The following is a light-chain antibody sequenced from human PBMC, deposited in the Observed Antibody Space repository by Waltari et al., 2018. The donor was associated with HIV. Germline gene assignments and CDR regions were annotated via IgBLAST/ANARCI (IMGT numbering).Light chain of an antibody. J-gene: IGLJ3*02. CDR2: ENT. Sequence: QSVLTQPPSVSAASGQKVTISCSGSSSNIGNNFVSWYQQLPGIAPKLLIYENTKRPSGIPDRFSGSKSGTSATRAITGRQTGDEADYYCGTWDGSLNVWVFGGGTKVTV. CDR3: GTWDGSLNVWV. CDR1: SSNIGNNF. V-gene: IGLV1-51*01.